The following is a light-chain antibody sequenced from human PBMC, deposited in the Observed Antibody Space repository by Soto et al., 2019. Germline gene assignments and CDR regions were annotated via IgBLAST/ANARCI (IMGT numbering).Light chain of an antibody. Sequence: EIVLTQSPFTLSLSTGERATLSCRASQSVSSYLAWYQQRPGQAPRLLIYDASNRATGIPARFSGSGSGTDFTLTVDNLEPEDFAIYYCQQRNNWPPITFGQGTRLEI. V-gene: IGKV3-11*01. CDR3: QQRNNWPPIT. J-gene: IGKJ5*01. CDR1: QSVSSY. CDR2: DAS.